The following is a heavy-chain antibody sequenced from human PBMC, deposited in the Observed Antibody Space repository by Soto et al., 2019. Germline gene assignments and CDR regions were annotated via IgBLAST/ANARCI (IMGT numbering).Heavy chain of an antibody. Sequence: ASVKVSCKTSGDTFTNFGLSWVRQAPGQGLEWMGWIATYNTNRNYAQKFQGRLTLTTDTSTSTAYMELKSLGYDDTAVYYCARRYGDPSSSTGFDSWGQGTLVTVSS. CDR3: ARRYGDPSSSTGFDS. D-gene: IGHD2-21*02. CDR2: IATYNTNR. J-gene: IGHJ4*02. CDR1: GDTFTNFG. V-gene: IGHV1-18*01.